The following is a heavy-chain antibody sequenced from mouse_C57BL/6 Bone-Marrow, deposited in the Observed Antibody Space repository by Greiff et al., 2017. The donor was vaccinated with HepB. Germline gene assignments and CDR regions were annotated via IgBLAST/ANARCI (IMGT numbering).Heavy chain of an antibody. J-gene: IGHJ1*03. CDR3: ARGTTVVPWYFDV. CDR1: GYTFTSYW. CDR2: IDPSDSYT. D-gene: IGHD1-1*01. Sequence: QVQLQQSGAELVMPGASVKLSCKASGYTFTSYWMHWVKQRPGQGLEWIGEIDPSDSYTNYNQKFKGKSTLTVDKSSSTAYMQLSSLTSEDSAVYYCARGTTVVPWYFDVWGTGTTVTVSS. V-gene: IGHV1-69*01.